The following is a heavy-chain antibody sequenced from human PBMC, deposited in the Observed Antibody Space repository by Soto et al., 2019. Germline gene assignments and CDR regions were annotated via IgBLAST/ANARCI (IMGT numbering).Heavy chain of an antibody. CDR3: ARLSGSYSYGMDV. J-gene: IGHJ6*02. Sequence: QVQLQESGPGLVKPSGTLSLTCAVSGDSISSSYWWSWVRQPPGKGLEWIGEIYHSGSTNYNPSLNRPLPISVATSKNQFSLKLSSVTAADTAVYSCARLSGSYSYGMDVWGQGTTVTVSS. V-gene: IGHV4-4*02. CDR2: IYHSGST. D-gene: IGHD3-10*01. CDR1: GDSISSSYW.